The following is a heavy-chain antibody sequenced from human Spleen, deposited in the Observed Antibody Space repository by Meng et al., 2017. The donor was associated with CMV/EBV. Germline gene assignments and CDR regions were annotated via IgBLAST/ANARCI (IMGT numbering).Heavy chain of an antibody. J-gene: IGHJ4*02. CDR2: ISSSGGAI. CDR1: GFTFSSYS. D-gene: IGHD6-19*01. Sequence: GGSLRLSCAASGFTFSSYSTNWVRQAPGKGLEWVSSISSSGGAIQYSDSVKGRFTISRDNAKNSVYLLMSSLRAEDTAFYYCARDALSSGGDYWGQGALVTVSS. V-gene: IGHV3-21*01. CDR3: ARDALSSGGDY.